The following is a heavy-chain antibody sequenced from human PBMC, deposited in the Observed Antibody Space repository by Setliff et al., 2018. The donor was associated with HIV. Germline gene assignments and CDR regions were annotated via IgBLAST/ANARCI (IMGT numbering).Heavy chain of an antibody. D-gene: IGHD3-10*01. CDR1: GYSFSSYA. V-gene: IGHV1-69*05. CDR2: IIPVYGTP. CDR3: ARIRGVIADASDI. J-gene: IGHJ3*02. Sequence: SVKVSCKASGYSFSSYAINWVRQAPGQGLEWMGGIIPVYGTPKSAQKMQGRVKITTIESTSTAYMELTSLRSDDTAVYYCARIRGVIADASDIWGQGTMVTVSS.